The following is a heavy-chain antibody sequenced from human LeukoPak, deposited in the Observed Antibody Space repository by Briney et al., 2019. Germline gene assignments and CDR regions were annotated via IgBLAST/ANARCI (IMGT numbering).Heavy chain of an antibody. CDR3: VKSLNSWHGWFDP. CDR1: GFTFSNYA. D-gene: IGHD4-11*01. CDR2: ISGSAGST. J-gene: IGHJ5*02. V-gene: IGHV3-23*01. Sequence: GGSLRLSCAASGFTFSNYAMTWVRQAPGKGLEWVSTISGSAGSTYYADSVKGRLTISRDNFKNTVYLQMNSLRAEDTAVYYCVKSLNSWHGWFDPWGQGTLVTVSS.